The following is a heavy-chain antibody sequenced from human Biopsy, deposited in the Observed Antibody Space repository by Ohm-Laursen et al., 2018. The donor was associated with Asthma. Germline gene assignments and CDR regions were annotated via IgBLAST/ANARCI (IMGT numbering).Heavy chain of an antibody. Sequence: SLRLSCTATGFTFGDYWMSWVRQAPGKGLDWVAVISFDGSNKNYTDSVKGRFTISRDNSRNTLHLQMNSLRAEDTAVYYCAKDVFPGWELRRGPDYWGQGTLVTVSS. CDR1: GFTFGDYW. CDR2: ISFDGSNK. D-gene: IGHD1-26*01. CDR3: AKDVFPGWELRRGPDY. J-gene: IGHJ4*02. V-gene: IGHV3-30*18.